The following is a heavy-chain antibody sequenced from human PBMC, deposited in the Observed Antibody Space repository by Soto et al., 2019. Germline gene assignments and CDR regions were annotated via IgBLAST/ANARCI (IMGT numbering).Heavy chain of an antibody. CDR2: IYHSGST. CDR1: GGSISSSNW. D-gene: IGHD2-15*01. V-gene: IGHV4-4*02. CDR3: ARAAWASGGSGYYYYGMDV. Sequence: PSETLSLTCAVSGGSISSSNWWSWVRQPPGKGLEWIGEIYHSGSTNYNPSLKSRVTISVDKSKNQFSLKLSSVTAADTAVYYCARAAWASGGSGYYYYGMDVWGQGTTVT. J-gene: IGHJ6*02.